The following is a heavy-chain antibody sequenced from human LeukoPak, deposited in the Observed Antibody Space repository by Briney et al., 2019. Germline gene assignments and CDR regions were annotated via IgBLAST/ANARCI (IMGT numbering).Heavy chain of an antibody. Sequence: GGSLRLSCAASGFTFSSYAMTWVHQAPGKGLEWVSAINSGGGSTYYADSVKGRFTISRDNSKNTLYLQMNSLRAEDTAVYYCAKIGGKVVYWGQGTLVTVSS. CDR1: GFTFSSYA. V-gene: IGHV3-23*01. CDR2: INSGGGST. J-gene: IGHJ4*02. CDR3: AKIGGKVVY. D-gene: IGHD4-23*01.